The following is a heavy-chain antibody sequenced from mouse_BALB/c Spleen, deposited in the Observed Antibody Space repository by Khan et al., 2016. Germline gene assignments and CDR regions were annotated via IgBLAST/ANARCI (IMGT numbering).Heavy chain of an antibody. D-gene: IGHD2-5*01. CDR1: VFNFSSFG. CDR2: ISSGSNTI. CDR3: ARRIVTRDYYGMDY. Sequence: EVQLQESGGGLVQPGGSRKLSCAASVFNFSSFGMHWVRQAPEKGLEWVAYISSGSNTIYYADTVKGRFTISRDNPKKTLFLQMTSLRSEDTAMYYCARRIVTRDYYGMDYWGQGTSVTVSS. J-gene: IGHJ4*01. V-gene: IGHV5-17*02.